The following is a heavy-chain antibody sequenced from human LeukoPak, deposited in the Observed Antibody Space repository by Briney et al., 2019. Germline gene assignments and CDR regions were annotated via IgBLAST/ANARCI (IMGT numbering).Heavy chain of an antibody. CDR1: GFTFSNYV. D-gene: IGHD3-10*01. CDR3: ARDRALDY. Sequence: GGSLRLSCAASGFTFSNYVMCWVRQAPGKGLEWVVSISNDGINKYYADSVKGRFTISRDNSKSALYLQMSSLRAEDTALYYCARDRALDYWGQGTLVGVSS. J-gene: IGHJ4*02. V-gene: IGHV3-30*15. CDR2: ISNDGINK.